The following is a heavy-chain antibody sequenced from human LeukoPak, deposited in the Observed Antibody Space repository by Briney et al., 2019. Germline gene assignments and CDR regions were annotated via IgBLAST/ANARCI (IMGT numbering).Heavy chain of an antibody. CDR3: ASLDPFDY. CDR1: GFTVSSNY. CDR2: VNSEGTKT. J-gene: IGHJ4*02. Sequence: QPGGSLRLSCAASGFTVSSNYMSWVRQAPGKGLTWVSRVNSEGTKTDYADSVKGRFTISRDNAKNTLYLQMNSLRAEDTAIYYCASLDPFDYWGQGTPVTVSS. V-gene: IGHV3-74*01.